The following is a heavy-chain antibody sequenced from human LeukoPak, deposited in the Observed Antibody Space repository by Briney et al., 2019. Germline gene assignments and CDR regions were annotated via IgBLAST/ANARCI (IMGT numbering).Heavy chain of an antibody. CDR3: ARSGTIFGVVPFDY. CDR1: GGSISSGGYY. J-gene: IGHJ4*02. Sequence: SETLSLTCTVSGGSISSGGYYWSWIRQHPGKGLEWIGYIYYSGSTYYNPSLKSRVTISVDTSKNQFSLKLSSVTAADTAVNYCARSGTIFGVVPFDYWGQGTLVTVSS. D-gene: IGHD3-3*01. CDR2: IYYSGST. V-gene: IGHV4-31*03.